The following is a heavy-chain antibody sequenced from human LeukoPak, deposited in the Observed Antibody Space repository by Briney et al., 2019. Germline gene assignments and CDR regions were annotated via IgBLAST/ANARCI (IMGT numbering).Heavy chain of an antibody. Sequence: SVKVSCKASGGTFSSYAISWVRQAPGQGLEWMGGIIPIFGTANYAQKFQGRVTITADESTSTAYMELSSLRSEDTAVYYCARCGDTIFGVDENPYYYYYMDVWGKGTTVTVSS. V-gene: IGHV1-69*01. CDR1: GGTFSSYA. CDR3: ARCGDTIFGVDENPYYYYYMDV. CDR2: IIPIFGTA. D-gene: IGHD3-3*01. J-gene: IGHJ6*03.